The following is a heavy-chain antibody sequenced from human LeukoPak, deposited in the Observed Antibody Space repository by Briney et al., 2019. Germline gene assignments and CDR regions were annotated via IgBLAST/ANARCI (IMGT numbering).Heavy chain of an antibody. D-gene: IGHD6-19*01. V-gene: IGHV4-59*12. Sequence: SETLSLTCTVSGGSISSYYWSWIRQPPGKGLEWIGYIYYSGSTNYNPSLKSRVTISVDTSKNQFSLKLSSVTAADTAVYYCARVTRRSIAVAGPLTYYFDYWGQGTLVTVSS. CDR1: GGSISSYY. CDR2: IYYSGST. CDR3: ARVTRRSIAVAGPLTYYFDY. J-gene: IGHJ4*02.